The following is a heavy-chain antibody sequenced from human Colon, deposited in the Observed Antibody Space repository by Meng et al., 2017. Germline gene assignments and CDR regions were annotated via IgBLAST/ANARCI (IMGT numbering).Heavy chain of an antibody. Sequence: GESLKISCAASGFTFSSYGMHWVRQAPGKGLEWVSVIWYDGSNKYYADSVKGRFTISRDNSKNTRYLQMNSLRAEDTAVYYCARDQDSSGYSLPPPAFDIWGQGTMVTVSS. D-gene: IGHD3-22*01. CDR2: IWYDGSNK. J-gene: IGHJ3*02. V-gene: IGHV3-33*01. CDR3: ARDQDSSGYSLPPPAFDI. CDR1: GFTFSSYG.